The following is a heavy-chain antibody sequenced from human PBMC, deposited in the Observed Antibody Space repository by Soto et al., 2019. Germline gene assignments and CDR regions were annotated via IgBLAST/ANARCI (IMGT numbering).Heavy chain of an antibody. V-gene: IGHV3-48*03. CDR1: GFTFNSYD. J-gene: IGHJ4*02. CDR2: ISATGNNI. Sequence: PXGPLRLSFAASGFTFNSYDMNWVRQAPGKGLEWVSYISATGNNIYYADSVMGRFTISRDNAKKSLYLQMNSLRAEDTAVYYCARDMGSVSYYDSSGYFECWGQGALVTVS. D-gene: IGHD3-22*01. CDR3: ARDMGSVSYYDSSGYFEC.